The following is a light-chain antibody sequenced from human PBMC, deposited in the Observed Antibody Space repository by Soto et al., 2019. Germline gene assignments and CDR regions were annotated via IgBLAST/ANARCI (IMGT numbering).Light chain of an antibody. CDR1: QSVSSY. J-gene: IGKJ1*01. CDR3: QQRGNWPRT. CDR2: DAS. V-gene: IGKV3-11*01. Sequence: EIVLTQSPATLSLSPGERATLSCRASQSVSSYLAWYHQKPGQAPRLLIYDASKRATGIPARFSGSGSGTDFTLTISNLEPEDFAVYYCQQRGNWPRTFGQGTKVEIK.